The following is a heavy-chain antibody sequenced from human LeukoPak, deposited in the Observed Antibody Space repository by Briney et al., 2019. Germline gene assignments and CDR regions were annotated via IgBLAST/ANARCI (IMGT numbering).Heavy chain of an antibody. CDR3: ARAPSEIGGYYPEYFRH. CDR1: GFTFSSYW. D-gene: IGHD3-22*01. V-gene: IGHV3-74*01. J-gene: IGHJ1*01. CDR2: IKSDGST. Sequence: PGGSLRLSCAASGFTFSSYWMHWVRQAPGKGLVWGSRIKSDGSTNYADSVKGRFTISRDNAKNTVSLQMNSLRAEDTGVYYCARAPSEIGGYYPEYFRHWGQGTLVTVSS.